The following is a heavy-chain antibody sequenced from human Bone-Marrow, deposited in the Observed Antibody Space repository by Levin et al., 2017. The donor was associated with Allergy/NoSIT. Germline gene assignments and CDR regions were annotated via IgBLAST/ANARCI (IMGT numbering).Heavy chain of an antibody. Sequence: ASVKVSCKASGNTFSNYFMHWVRQAPGQGLEWMGIISPSGVATDYAQRFQGRVRMTRDTSTSTVYLELSSLRTDDTATYYCAGDRRVVVVGATGHSDGLDVWGQGTTVIVS. CDR1: GNTFSNYF. CDR3: AGDRRVVVVGATGHSDGLDV. D-gene: IGHD2-15*01. CDR2: ISPSGVAT. V-gene: IGHV1-46*01. J-gene: IGHJ6*02.